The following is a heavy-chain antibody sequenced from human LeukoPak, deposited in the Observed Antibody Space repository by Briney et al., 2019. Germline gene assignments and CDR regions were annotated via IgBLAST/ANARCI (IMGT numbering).Heavy chain of an antibody. CDR1: GFTFDDYA. V-gene: IGHV3-9*01. D-gene: IGHD3-3*01. CDR2: ISWNSGSI. CDR3: TRDWDHYDFDS. J-gene: IGHJ5*01. Sequence: GGSLRLSCAASGFTFDDYAMHWVRQAPGKGLEWVSGISWNSGSIGYADSVKGRFTISRDNAKSSLYLQMNSLRAEDTALYYCTRDWDHYDFDSWGQGVLVTVSS.